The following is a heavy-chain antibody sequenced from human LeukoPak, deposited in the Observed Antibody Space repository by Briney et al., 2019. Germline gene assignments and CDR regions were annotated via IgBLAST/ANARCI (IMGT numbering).Heavy chain of an antibody. CDR3: ARQCPLMGSTMVYYMDV. Sequence: SETLSLTCTVSGGSISSSSYYWGWIRQPPGKGLEWIGSIYYSGSTYYNPSLKSRVTISVDTSKDQFSLKLSSVTAADTAVYSCARQCPLMGSTMVYYMDVWGKGTTVTVSS. V-gene: IGHV4-39*01. J-gene: IGHJ6*03. CDR1: GGSISSSSYY. D-gene: IGHD2-8*01. CDR2: IYYSGST.